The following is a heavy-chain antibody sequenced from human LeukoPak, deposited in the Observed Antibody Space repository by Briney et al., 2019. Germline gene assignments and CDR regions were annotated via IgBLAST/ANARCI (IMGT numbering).Heavy chain of an antibody. CDR3: ARPYYYGSGYYGMDV. J-gene: IGHJ6*02. V-gene: IGHV1-46*01. Sequence: ASVKVSCKASGYTFTSYYMHWVRQTPGQGLEWMGIIHPSGGSTSYAQKFQGRVTMTRDTSTRTVYMDLSSLSSEDTAVYYCARPYYYGSGYYGMDVWGQGTTVTVSS. D-gene: IGHD3-10*01. CDR2: IHPSGGST. CDR1: GYTFTSYY.